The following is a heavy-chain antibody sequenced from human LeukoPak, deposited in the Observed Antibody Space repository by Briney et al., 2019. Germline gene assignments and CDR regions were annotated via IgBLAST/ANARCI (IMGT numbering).Heavy chain of an antibody. CDR2: IYSGGST. D-gene: IGHD3-9*01. V-gene: IGHV3-66*01. CDR1: GFTVSSNY. CDR3: ARDEYDILTGYPGDY. Sequence: PGGSLRLSCAASGFTVSSNYMSWVRQAPGKGLEWVSVIYSGGSTYYADSVKGRFTISRDNSKNTLYLQMNSLRAEDTAVYYCARDEYDILTGYPGDYWGQGTLVTVSS. J-gene: IGHJ4*02.